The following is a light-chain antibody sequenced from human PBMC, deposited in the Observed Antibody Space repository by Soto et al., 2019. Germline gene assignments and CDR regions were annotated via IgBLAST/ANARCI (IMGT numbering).Light chain of an antibody. J-gene: IGKJ5*01. Sequence: DIQLTQSPSFLSASVGDRVTITCRASQGISNYLAWYQQRPGEAPKLLIHTASTLHSGVPSRFSGSGSGTEFTLTITSLQPEDFASYYCQHRHSYPITFGQGTRLEI. V-gene: IGKV1-9*01. CDR1: QGISNY. CDR3: QHRHSYPIT. CDR2: TAS.